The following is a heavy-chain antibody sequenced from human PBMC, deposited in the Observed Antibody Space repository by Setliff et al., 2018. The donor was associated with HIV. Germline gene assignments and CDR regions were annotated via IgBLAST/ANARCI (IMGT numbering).Heavy chain of an antibody. CDR3: ARLGSGWSDSYYYAMDV. CDR1: GYTFLTYG. D-gene: IGHD6-19*01. J-gene: IGHJ6*02. Sequence: ASVKVSCKASGYTFLTYGISWVRQAPGHGLEWMGWISPYNGHTNYAQNFQGRVSMTIDASTTMAYMELRNLKSDDTAVYYCARLGSGWSDSYYYAMDVWGRGTTVTVSS. V-gene: IGHV1-18*01. CDR2: ISPYNGHT.